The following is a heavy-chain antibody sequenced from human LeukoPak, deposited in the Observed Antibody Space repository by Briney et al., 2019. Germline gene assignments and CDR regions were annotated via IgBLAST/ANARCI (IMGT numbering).Heavy chain of an antibody. CDR3: ARRWVYDKRAFDA. D-gene: IGHD3-16*01. V-gene: IGHV4-61*08. CDR1: GASVSGGYY. Sequence: SETLSLTCTVSGASVSGGYYWSWIRQPPGKGLEWIAYIYHTGSTDSNPSLKSRVTISLDTSKNQFSLKLSSVTAADTAVYYCARRWVYDKRAFDAWGQGTMVTVSS. J-gene: IGHJ3*01. CDR2: IYHTGST.